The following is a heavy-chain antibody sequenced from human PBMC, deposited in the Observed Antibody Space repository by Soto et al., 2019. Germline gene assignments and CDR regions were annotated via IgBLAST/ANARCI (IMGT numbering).Heavy chain of an antibody. CDR2: IYPGDSDT. CDR1: GYSFTSYW. V-gene: IGHV5-51*01. D-gene: IGHD3-22*01. CDR3: ARLAYYDSSGYYPGGNWFDP. J-gene: IGHJ5*02. Sequence: PGESLKISCKGSGYSFTSYWIGWVRQMPGKGLEWMGIIYPGDSDTRYSPSFQGQVTISADKSISTAYLQWSSLKASDTAMYYCARLAYYDSSGYYPGGNWFDPWGQGTLVTVSS.